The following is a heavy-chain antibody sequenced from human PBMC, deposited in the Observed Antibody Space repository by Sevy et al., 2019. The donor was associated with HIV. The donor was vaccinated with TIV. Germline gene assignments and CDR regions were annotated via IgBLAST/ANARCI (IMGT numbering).Heavy chain of an antibody. V-gene: IGHV3-11*01. J-gene: IGHJ4*02. CDR3: ARDTVPQGPLDRDIAAAAHYFDY. CDR2: ISSSGSTI. D-gene: IGHD6-13*01. Sequence: GGSLRLSCAASGFTFSDYYMSWIRQAPGKGLEWVSYISSSGSTIYYADSVKGRFTISRDNAKNSLYLQMNSLRAEDTAVYYCARDTVPQGPLDRDIAAAAHYFDYWGQGTLVTVSS. CDR1: GFTFSDYY.